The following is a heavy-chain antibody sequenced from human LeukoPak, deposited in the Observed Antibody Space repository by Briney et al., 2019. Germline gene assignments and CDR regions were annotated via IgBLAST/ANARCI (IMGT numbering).Heavy chain of an antibody. CDR2: IIPNSGGT. V-gene: IGHV1-2*02. CDR3: ARQLGATSRDY. J-gene: IGHJ4*02. Sequence: ASVKVSCKASGYTFTGYYMHWVRQAPGQGLEWMGWIIPNSGGTSYAQKFQGRVTMTRDTSISTAYMELSRLTSDDTAVYYCARQLGATSRDYWGQGTLVTVFS. CDR1: GYTFTGYY. D-gene: IGHD1-26*01.